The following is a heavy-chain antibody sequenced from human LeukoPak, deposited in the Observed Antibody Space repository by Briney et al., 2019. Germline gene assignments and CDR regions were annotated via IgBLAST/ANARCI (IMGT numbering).Heavy chain of an antibody. CDR1: GGTFSSYT. CDR2: IIPILGIA. V-gene: IGHV1-69*02. Sequence: SVKVSFKASGGTFSSYTISWVRQAPGQGLEWMGRIIPILGIANYAQKFQGRVTIAADKSTSTAYMELSSLRSEDTAVYYCAGTNCSGGSCSWFDPWGQGTLVTVSS. CDR3: AGTNCSGGSCSWFDP. D-gene: IGHD2-15*01. J-gene: IGHJ5*02.